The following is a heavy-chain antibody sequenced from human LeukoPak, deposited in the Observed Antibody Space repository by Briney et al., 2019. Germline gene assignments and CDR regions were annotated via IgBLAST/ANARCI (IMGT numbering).Heavy chain of an antibody. CDR3: ARDLSSSWYSQYYYHYYGMDV. Sequence: PGGSLRLSCAASGFTFSSYGMHWVRQAPGKGLEWVAVISYDGNNKYYADSVKGRFTISRDNSKNTLYLQMNSLRAEDTAVYYCARDLSSSWYSQYYYHYYGMDVWGQGTTVTVSS. CDR2: ISYDGNNK. CDR1: GFTFSSYG. V-gene: IGHV3-30*19. J-gene: IGHJ6*02. D-gene: IGHD6-13*01.